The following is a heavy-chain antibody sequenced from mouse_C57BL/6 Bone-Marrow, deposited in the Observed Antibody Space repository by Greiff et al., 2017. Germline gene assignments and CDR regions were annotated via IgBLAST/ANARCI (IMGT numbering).Heavy chain of an antibody. CDR3: ARAYYSYYYAIDY. J-gene: IGHJ4*01. D-gene: IGHD2-12*01. CDR2: IYPGSGST. V-gene: IGHV1-55*01. Sequence: VQLQQPGAELVKPGASVKMSCKASGYTFTSYWITWVKQRPGQGLEWIGDIYPGSGSTNYNEKFKSKATLTVDTSSSTAYMQLISLRSEDSAVYYCARAYYSYYYAIDYWGQGTSVTVSS. CDR1: GYTFTSYW.